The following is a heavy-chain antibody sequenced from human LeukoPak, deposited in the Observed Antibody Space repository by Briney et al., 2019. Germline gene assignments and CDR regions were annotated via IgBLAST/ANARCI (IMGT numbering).Heavy chain of an antibody. V-gene: IGHV3-23*01. J-gene: IGHJ3*02. CDR3: AKDRRGGSYYAATLDI. D-gene: IGHD1-26*01. CDR1: GFTFSSYA. Sequence: PGGSLRLSCAASGFTFSSYAMSWVRQAPGKGLEWVSGISDSGDITYYAVSVKGRFTISRDNSKNTLYVQMNSLRVEDTAVYYCAKDRRGGSYYAATLDIWGQGTMVTVSS. CDR2: ISDSGDIT.